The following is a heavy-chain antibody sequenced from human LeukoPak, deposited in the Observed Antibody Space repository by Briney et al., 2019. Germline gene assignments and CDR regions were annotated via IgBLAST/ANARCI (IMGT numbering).Heavy chain of an antibody. CDR3: ARELYSSGYHDAFDI. J-gene: IGHJ3*02. D-gene: IGHD3-22*01. V-gene: IGHV4-34*01. Sequence: SETLSLTCAVYGGSFSGYYWSWIRQPPGKGLEWIGEINHSGSTNYNPSLKSRVTISVDTSKNQFSLKLSSVTAADTAVYYCARELYSSGYHDAFDIWGQGTMVAVSS. CDR1: GGSFSGYY. CDR2: INHSGST.